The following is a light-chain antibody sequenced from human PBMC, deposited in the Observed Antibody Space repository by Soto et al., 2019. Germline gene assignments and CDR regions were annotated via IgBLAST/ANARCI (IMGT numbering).Light chain of an antibody. CDR2: GAS. CDR3: QQYGSGPLT. J-gene: IGKJ4*01. Sequence: DIVLTQSPGTLSLSPGERATLFCRASQSVATLYLAWYQQKPGQAPRLIIHGASSRAIGVPDRFSGSGSGTEFTLTISRLEPEDLAVYYCQQYGSGPLTFGGGTKVEI. CDR1: QSVATLY. V-gene: IGKV3-20*01.